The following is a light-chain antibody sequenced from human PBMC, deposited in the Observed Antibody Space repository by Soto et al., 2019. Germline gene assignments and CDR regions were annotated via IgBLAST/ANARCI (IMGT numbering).Light chain of an antibody. Sequence: EIVLTQSPGTLSVSSGESATLSCRASQSVTSNYVAWYQQKPGLPPRLLIFGASNRATGIPDRFSGGVSGTDFTLTISRLEPEDFATYYCQQYNSYSTFGQGTKVEIK. CDR1: QSVTSNY. CDR3: QQYNSYST. J-gene: IGKJ1*01. CDR2: GAS. V-gene: IGKV3-20*01.